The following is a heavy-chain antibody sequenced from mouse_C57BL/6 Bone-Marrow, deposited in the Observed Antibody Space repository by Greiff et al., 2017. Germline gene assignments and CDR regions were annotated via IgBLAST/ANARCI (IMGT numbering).Heavy chain of an antibody. CDR3: AAGYYGSSPFAY. CDR2: IDPEDGVT. J-gene: IGHJ3*01. D-gene: IGHD1-1*01. CDR1: GFNIKDYY. Sequence: VQLQQSGAELVRPGASVKLSCTASGFNIKDYYMHWVKQRPEQGLEWIGRIDPEDGVTEYASKFQGKATMTADTSSNTAYLQLSSLTSEDTAVYGCAAGYYGSSPFAYWGQGSLVTVSA. V-gene: IGHV14-1*01.